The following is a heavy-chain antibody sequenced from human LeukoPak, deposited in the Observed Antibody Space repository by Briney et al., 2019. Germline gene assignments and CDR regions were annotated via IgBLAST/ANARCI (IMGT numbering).Heavy chain of an antibody. D-gene: IGHD1-26*01. Sequence: ASVKVSCKASGGTFSRYAISWVRQAPGQGLEWMGGYISMFGTANYAQNFQNRVTITADESTSTFSMEVSSLRPEDTAVYFCAGASSKWELSFWGQGTLVTVSS. CDR1: GGTFSRYA. CDR3: AGASSKWELSF. J-gene: IGHJ4*02. V-gene: IGHV1-69*13. CDR2: YISMFGTA.